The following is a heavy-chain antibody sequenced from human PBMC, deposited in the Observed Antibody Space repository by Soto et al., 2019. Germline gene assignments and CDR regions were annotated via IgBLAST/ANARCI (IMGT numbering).Heavy chain of an antibody. V-gene: IGHV1-18*01. Sequence: QVTLVQSGAEVKKAGASVKVSCKASGYTFISYGIAWVRQAPGQGLEWMGWISTYNGKTNYAQKFQDRVTMTTDTSTSRAYMDVRCLRSDDTALYCCARAEYATGWVGILHTGVHGVEIDFWGQGTLVTVSS. D-gene: IGHD7-27*01. CDR3: ARAEYATGWVGILHTGVHGVEIDF. CDR2: ISTYNGKT. CDR1: GYTFISYG. J-gene: IGHJ4*02.